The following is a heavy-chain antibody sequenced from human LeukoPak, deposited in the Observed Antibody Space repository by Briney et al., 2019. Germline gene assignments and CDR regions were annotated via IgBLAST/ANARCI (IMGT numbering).Heavy chain of an antibody. J-gene: IGHJ3*02. CDR1: GYSISSGYY. Sequence: SETLSLTCTVSGYSISSGYYWGWIRQPPGKGLEWIGSIYHSGSTYYNPSLKSRVAISVDTSKNQFSLKLSSVTAADTAVYYCASWWLAVAGPDAFDIWGQGTMVTVSS. V-gene: IGHV4-38-2*02. D-gene: IGHD6-19*01. CDR3: ASWWLAVAGPDAFDI. CDR2: IYHSGST.